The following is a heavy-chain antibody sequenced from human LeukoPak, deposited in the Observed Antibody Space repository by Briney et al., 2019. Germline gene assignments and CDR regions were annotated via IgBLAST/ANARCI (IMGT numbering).Heavy chain of an antibody. CDR3: ARGPTYQPIDY. CDR2: IHYSGTT. CDR1: GGSVSSSNYY. D-gene: IGHD2-2*01. V-gene: IGHV4-39*02. Sequence: SETLSLTCTVSGGSVSSSNYYWGWIRQPPGKGLEWIASIHYSGTTYYNPSLKSRVTISVDTSKNHFSLNLNSVTAADTAVYYCARGPTYQPIDYWGQGTLVTVSS. J-gene: IGHJ4*02.